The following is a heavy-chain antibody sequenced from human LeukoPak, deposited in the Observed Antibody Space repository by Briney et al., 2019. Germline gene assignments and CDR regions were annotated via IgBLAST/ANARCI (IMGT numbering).Heavy chain of an antibody. D-gene: IGHD1-26*01. V-gene: IGHV1-18*04. Sequence: GASVKVSCKASGYTFTSYYMHWVRQAPGQGLEWMGWISAYNGNTNYAQKLQGRVTMTTDTSTSTAYMELRSLRSDDTAVYYCASASGSYRNNWFDPWGQGTLVTVSS. CDR2: ISAYNGNT. CDR1: GYTFTSYY. J-gene: IGHJ5*02. CDR3: ASASGSYRNNWFDP.